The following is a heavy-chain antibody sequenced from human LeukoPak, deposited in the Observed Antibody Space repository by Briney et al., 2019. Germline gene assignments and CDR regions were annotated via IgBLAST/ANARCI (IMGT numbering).Heavy chain of an antibody. Sequence: GASVKVSCKVSGYTLTEVSMHWVRQAPGKGLEWLGGFDPEPGEIIYAQKFQGRVTMTEDTSTDTAYTEVTSLRSEDTAVYYCAMVTRDILTGSTGAIDYWGQGTLVTVSS. D-gene: IGHD3-9*01. J-gene: IGHJ4*02. CDR3: AMVTRDILTGSTGAIDY. V-gene: IGHV1-24*01. CDR2: FDPEPGEI. CDR1: GYTLTEVS.